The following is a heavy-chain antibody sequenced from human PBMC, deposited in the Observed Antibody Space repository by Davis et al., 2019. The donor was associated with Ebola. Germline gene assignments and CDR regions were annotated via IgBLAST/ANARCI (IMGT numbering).Heavy chain of an antibody. D-gene: IGHD2-2*02. CDR3: ARTGGVVVPAAILGYWYFDL. CDR2: IYSGRST. Sequence: RGSLRLSCAASGFTVTSNYMSWVRQAPGKGLEWVSVIYSGRSTYYADSVKGRFTISRDNSKNTLYLQMNSLRAEDTAVYYWARTGGVVVPAAILGYWYFDLWGRGTLVTVSS. J-gene: IGHJ2*01. V-gene: IGHV3-53*01. CDR1: GFTVTSNY.